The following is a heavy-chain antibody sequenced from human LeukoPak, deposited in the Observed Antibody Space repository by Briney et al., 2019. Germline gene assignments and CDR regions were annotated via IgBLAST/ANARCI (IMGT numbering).Heavy chain of an antibody. V-gene: IGHV3-30*18. CDR1: GITLRSYG. D-gene: IGHD4-17*01. CDR3: AKGARGDTVTSIVGLNWFDP. J-gene: IGHJ5*02. CDR2: ISYDGSHK. Sequence: GGSLRHSRAPSGITLRSYGMHCVPHPPGKGLGWGAVISYDGSHKYYADSVKGRFSISRDNSKETLYLQMNSLRADDTAVYYCAKGARGDTVTSIVGLNWFDPWGQGTLVTVSS.